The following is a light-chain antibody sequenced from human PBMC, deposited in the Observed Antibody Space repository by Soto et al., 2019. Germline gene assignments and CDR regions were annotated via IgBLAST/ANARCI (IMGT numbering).Light chain of an antibody. CDR3: QQSYSAWT. Sequence: DIQMTQSPSSLSASVGDRVTITCRASQSISSYLNWYQQKPGEAPKLLIYAASSLPSGVPSRFSGSGSGTDFTLTISSLQPEDFATYYCQQSYSAWTFGQGTKVEIK. CDR2: AAS. J-gene: IGKJ1*01. V-gene: IGKV1-39*01. CDR1: QSISSY.